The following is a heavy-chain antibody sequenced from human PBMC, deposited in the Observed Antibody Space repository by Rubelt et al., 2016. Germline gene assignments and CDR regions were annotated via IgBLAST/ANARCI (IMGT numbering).Heavy chain of an antibody. Sequence: RNYGMHWVRQAPGKGLEWVALIYYDGSNKYCADSVKGRFIISRDNSKSTLYLQMNSLRPEDTAVYYCARPKSGGGRYYYAMDVWGQGTTVTVSS. CDR1: RNYG. CDR3: ARPKSGGGRYYYAMDV. V-gene: IGHV3-30*03. J-gene: IGHJ6*02. CDR2: IYYDGSNK. D-gene: IGHD1-1*01.